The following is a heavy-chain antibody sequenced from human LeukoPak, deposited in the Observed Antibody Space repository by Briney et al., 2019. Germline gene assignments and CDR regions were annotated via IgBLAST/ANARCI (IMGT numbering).Heavy chain of an antibody. J-gene: IGHJ5*02. D-gene: IGHD3-9*01. V-gene: IGHV4-31*03. Sequence: SETLSLTCTVSGGSISSGGYYWSWIRQHSGKGLEWIGYIYYSGSTYYNPSLKSRVTISVDTSKNQFSLKLSSVTAADTAVYYCASFSYYDILTGHGANWFDPWGQGTLVTVSS. CDR1: GGSISSGGYY. CDR3: ASFSYYDILTGHGANWFDP. CDR2: IYYSGST.